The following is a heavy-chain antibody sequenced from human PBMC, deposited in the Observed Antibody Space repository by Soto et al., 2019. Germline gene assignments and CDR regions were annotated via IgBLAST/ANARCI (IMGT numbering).Heavy chain of an antibody. CDR1: GFSLSTSGVG. Sequence: SGPTLVNPTRTLTLTCTFSGFSLSTSGVGVGWIRQPPGKALEWLALIYWDDDKRYSPSLRSRLTVTKDPSKNQVVLTMTNMDPVDTGTYYCAHLLGGCSSTGCSPLRFDYWGQGTLVTVSS. CDR3: AHLLGGCSSTGCSPLRFDY. J-gene: IGHJ4*02. D-gene: IGHD2-2*01. CDR2: IYWDDDK. V-gene: IGHV2-5*02.